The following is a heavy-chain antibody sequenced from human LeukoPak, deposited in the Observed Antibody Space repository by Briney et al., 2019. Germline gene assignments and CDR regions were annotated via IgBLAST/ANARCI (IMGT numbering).Heavy chain of an antibody. V-gene: IGHV3-7*01. CDR2: IKQDGSEK. Sequence: GGSLRLSCAASGFTFSSYWMSWVRQAPGKGLEWVANIKQDGSEKYYVDSVKGRFTISRDNAKNSLYLQMNSLRAEDTAVYYCAREAGYSSGWYAETRGYYFDYWGQGTLVTVSS. CDR3: AREAGYSSGWYAETRGYYFDY. D-gene: IGHD6-19*01. J-gene: IGHJ4*02. CDR1: GFTFSSYW.